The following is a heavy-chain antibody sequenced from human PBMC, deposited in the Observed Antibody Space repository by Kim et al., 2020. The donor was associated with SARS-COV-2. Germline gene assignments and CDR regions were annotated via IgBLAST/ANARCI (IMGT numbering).Heavy chain of an antibody. CDR3: ARYNGSQQLVCSFDY. Sequence: SETLSLTCAVYGGSFSGYYWSWIRQPPGKGLEWIGEIHHSGSTNYNPSLKSRVTISVDTSKNQFSLKLSSVTAADTAVYYCARYNGSQQLVCSFDYWGQGTLVTVSS. CDR1: GGSFSGYY. CDR2: IHHSGST. J-gene: IGHJ4*02. V-gene: IGHV4-34*01. D-gene: IGHD6-13*01.